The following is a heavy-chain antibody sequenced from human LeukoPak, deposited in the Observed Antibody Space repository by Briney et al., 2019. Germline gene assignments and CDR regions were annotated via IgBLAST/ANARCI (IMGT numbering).Heavy chain of an antibody. J-gene: IGHJ4*02. CDR2: INHSGST. V-gene: IGHV4-34*01. CDR3: ARASTHSDY. CDR1: GGSISSYY. Sequence: SETLSLTCTVSGGSISSYYWSWIRQPPGKGLEWIGEINHSGSTNYNPSLKSRVTISVDTSKNQFSLKLSSVTAADTAVYYCARASTHSDYWGQGTLVTVSS. D-gene: IGHD1-1*01.